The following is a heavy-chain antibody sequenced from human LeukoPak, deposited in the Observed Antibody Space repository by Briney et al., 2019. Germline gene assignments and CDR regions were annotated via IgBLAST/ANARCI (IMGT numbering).Heavy chain of an antibody. CDR1: GFTFSSYA. J-gene: IGHJ4*02. CDR3: AKVESGSYSGGSYYFDY. CDR2: ISGSGGST. D-gene: IGHD1-26*01. V-gene: IGHV3-23*01. Sequence: GGSLRLSCAASGFTFSSYAMSWVRQAPGKGLEWVSAISGSGGSTYYADSVKGRFTISRDNSKNTLYLQMNSLRVEDTAVYYCAKVESGSYSGGSYYFDYWGQGTLVTVSS.